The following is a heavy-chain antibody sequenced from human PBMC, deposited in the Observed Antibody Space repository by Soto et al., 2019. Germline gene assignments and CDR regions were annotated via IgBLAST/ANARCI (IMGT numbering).Heavy chain of an antibody. Sequence: ASVKVSCKASGYTFTGYYMHWVRQAPGQGLEWMGWINPNSGGTNYAQKFQGWVTMTRDTSISTAYMELSRLRSDDTAVYYCASEHPGDHDAFDIWGQGTMVTVSS. CDR2: INPNSGGT. V-gene: IGHV1-2*04. J-gene: IGHJ3*02. CDR3: ASEHPGDHDAFDI. CDR1: GYTFTGYY.